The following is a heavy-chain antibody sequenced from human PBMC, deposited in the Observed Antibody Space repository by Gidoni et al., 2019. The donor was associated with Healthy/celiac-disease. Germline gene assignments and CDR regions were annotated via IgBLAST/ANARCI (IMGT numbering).Heavy chain of an antibody. J-gene: IGHJ4*02. Sequence: QVQLAQSGAEVKKPGSSVKVSCKASGGPFSSYAISWVRQAPGQGLGWMGGIIPIFGTANYAQKLQGRVTITADESTSTAYMELSSLRSEDTAVYYCARAGITMVRGAIDYWGQGTLVTVSS. V-gene: IGHV1-69*01. CDR1: GGPFSSYA. D-gene: IGHD3-10*01. CDR2: IIPIFGTA. CDR3: ARAGITMVRGAIDY.